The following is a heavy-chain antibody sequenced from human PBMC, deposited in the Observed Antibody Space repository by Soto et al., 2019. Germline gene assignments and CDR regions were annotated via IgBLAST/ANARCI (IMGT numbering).Heavy chain of an antibody. CDR3: TRAGTSSSWNYFDY. Sequence: EVQVVETGGGLIQPGGSLRLSCAASGFSVGSNYMSWVRQAPGKGLQWVSIIHSGGNTFYADSVRGRFTISRDDSKNTLFLQMNSLRAEVTAVYYCTRAGTSSSWNYFDYWGQGTLVTVSA. D-gene: IGHD6-13*01. J-gene: IGHJ4*02. V-gene: IGHV3-53*02. CDR1: GFSVGSNY. CDR2: IHSGGNT.